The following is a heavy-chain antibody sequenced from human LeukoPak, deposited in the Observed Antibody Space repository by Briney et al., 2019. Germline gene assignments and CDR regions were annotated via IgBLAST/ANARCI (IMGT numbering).Heavy chain of an antibody. CDR1: GGSISGSGSY. CDR3: ARAGRGYSGYDYGGGRGFDY. CDR2: IYYSGST. D-gene: IGHD5-12*01. J-gene: IGHJ4*02. V-gene: IGHV4-31*03. Sequence: SETLSLTCTVSGGSISGSGSYWGWVRQPPGKGLEWIGYIYYSGSTYYNPSLKSRVTISVDTSKNQFSLKLSSVTAADTAVYYCARAGRGYSGYDYGGGRGFDYWGQGTLVTVSS.